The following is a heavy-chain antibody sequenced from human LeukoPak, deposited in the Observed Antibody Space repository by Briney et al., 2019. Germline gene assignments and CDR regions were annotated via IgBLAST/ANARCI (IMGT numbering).Heavy chain of an antibody. CDR2: IVVGSGNT. Sequence: ASVKVSCKASGFTFTSSAMQWVRQARGQRLEWIGWIVVGSGNTNYAQKFQERVTITRDMSTSTAYMELRSLRSDDTAMYYCAKSGLGLRPVACMDVWGKGTTVTVSS. J-gene: IGHJ6*03. CDR1: GFTFTSSA. CDR3: AKSGLGLRPVACMDV. V-gene: IGHV1-58*02. D-gene: IGHD5-12*01.